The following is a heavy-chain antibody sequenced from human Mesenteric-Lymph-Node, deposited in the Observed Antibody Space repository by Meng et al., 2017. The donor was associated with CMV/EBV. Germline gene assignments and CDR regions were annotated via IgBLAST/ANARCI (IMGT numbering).Heavy chain of an antibody. Sequence: GGSLRLSCAASGFTFSNFAVHWVRQAPGKGPEWVAVISHDGSYKYYADSVKGRFTISRDNSKNTQYLHMNSLRADDTAVYYCARGAFVVVMAEGFDYWGQGTLVTVSS. V-gene: IGHV3-30*04. D-gene: IGHD2-21*01. J-gene: IGHJ4*02. CDR2: ISHDGSYK. CDR3: ARGAFVVVMAEGFDY. CDR1: GFTFSNFA.